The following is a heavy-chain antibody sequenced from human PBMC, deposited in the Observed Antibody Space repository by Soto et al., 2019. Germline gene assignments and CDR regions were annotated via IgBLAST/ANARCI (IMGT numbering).Heavy chain of an antibody. CDR3: VKDYSHGSVPDY. D-gene: IGHD1-26*01. V-gene: IGHV3-64D*06. J-gene: IGHJ4*02. CDR2: STYVGGTP. CDR1: GFNLKDYG. Sequence: EVDLVESGGGLVQPGGSLRLSCSASGFNLKDYGMHWVRQAPGKGLEQVAASTYVGGTPYYVESVKGRFTVSRDNSKNTLHLQMGSLRPEDTAIYFCVKDYSHGSVPDYWGQGTLVTVSS.